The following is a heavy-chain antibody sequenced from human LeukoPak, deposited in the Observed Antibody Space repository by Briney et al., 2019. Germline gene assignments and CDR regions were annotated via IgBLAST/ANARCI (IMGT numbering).Heavy chain of an antibody. D-gene: IGHD1-7*01. Sequence: ASVKVSCKASGYNFTSYDINWVRQATGQGLEWMGWMQPHSGDTGFAQKFQGRVTITRDTSISSVYMEVSSLTSEDTAAYYCARVPRDRNSLVSWGQGTLVTVSS. V-gene: IGHV1-8*01. CDR3: ARVPRDRNSLVS. J-gene: IGHJ4*02. CDR2: MQPHSGDT. CDR1: GYNFTSYD.